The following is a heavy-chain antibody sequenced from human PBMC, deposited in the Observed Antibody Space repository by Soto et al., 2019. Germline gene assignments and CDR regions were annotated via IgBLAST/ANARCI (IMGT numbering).Heavy chain of an antibody. CDR3: ARGYLTTVTTYYYYGMDV. Sequence: SETLSLTCAVYGGSFSGYYWSWIRQPPGKGLEWIGEINHSGSTNYNPSLKSRVTISVDTSKNQFSLKLSSVTAADTAVYYCARGYLTTVTTYYYYGMDVWGQGTTATVSS. CDR1: GGSFSGYY. V-gene: IGHV4-34*01. D-gene: IGHD4-4*01. J-gene: IGHJ6*02. CDR2: INHSGST.